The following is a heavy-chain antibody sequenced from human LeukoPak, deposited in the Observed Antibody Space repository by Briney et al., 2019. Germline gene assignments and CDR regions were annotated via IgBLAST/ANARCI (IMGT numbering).Heavy chain of an antibody. J-gene: IGHJ4*02. CDR2: IYYSGST. Sequence: SETLSLTCTVSGGSISSSSYYWGWVRQPPGTGLEWIGSIYYSGSTYYNPSLKSRVTISVDTSKNQFSLKLSSVTAADTAVYYCARRVANWNDHFDYWGQGTLVTVSS. V-gene: IGHV4-39*01. CDR1: GGSISSSSYY. CDR3: ARRVANWNDHFDY. D-gene: IGHD1-1*01.